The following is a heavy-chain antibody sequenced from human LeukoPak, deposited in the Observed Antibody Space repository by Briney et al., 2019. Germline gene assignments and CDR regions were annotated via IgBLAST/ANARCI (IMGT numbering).Heavy chain of an antibody. J-gene: IGHJ3*02. CDR1: GGSISSYY. D-gene: IGHD6-13*01. CDR3: ARDPSSSWYTGGHGFDI. Sequence: PSETLSLTCTVSGGSISSYYWSWIRQPPGKGLEWIGYIYYSGSTNYNPSLKSRVTISVDTSKNQFSLKLSSVTAADTAVYYCARDPSSSWYTGGHGFDIWGQGTMVTVSS. CDR2: IYYSGST. V-gene: IGHV4-59*01.